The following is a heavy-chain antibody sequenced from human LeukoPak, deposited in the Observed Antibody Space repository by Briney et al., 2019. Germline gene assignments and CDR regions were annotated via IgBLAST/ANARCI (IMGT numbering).Heavy chain of an antibody. D-gene: IGHD5-24*01. J-gene: IGHJ4*02. CDR1: GYTFTAYY. Sequence: ASVKVSCKASGYTFTAYYTHWVRQAPGQGLEWMGWINPNSGGTNYAQKFQGRVTMTRDTSISTAYMELSRLRSDDTAVYYCAREVTRWLQEIHYWGQGTLVTVSS. V-gene: IGHV1-2*02. CDR3: AREVTRWLQEIHY. CDR2: INPNSGGT.